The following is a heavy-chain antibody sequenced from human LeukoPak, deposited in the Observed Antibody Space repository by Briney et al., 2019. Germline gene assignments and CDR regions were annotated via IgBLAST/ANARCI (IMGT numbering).Heavy chain of an antibody. CDR3: ARDKRVQLWFDFYYYMDV. CDR1: GGSISSYY. J-gene: IGHJ6*03. CDR2: IYTSGST. D-gene: IGHD5-18*01. V-gene: IGHV4-4*07. Sequence: SDTLSLTCTVSGGSISSYYWSWIRQPAGKGLEWIGRIYTSGSTNYNPSLKSRVTISVVTSTNQFSLKLSSVTAADTAVYYCARDKRVQLWFDFYYYMDVWGKGTTVTISS.